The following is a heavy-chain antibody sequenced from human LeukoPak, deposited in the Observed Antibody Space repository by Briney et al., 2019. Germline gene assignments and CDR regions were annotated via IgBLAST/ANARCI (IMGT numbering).Heavy chain of an antibody. V-gene: IGHV3-9*01. Sequence: PGRSLRLSCAASGFTFDDYAMHWVRQAPGKGLEWVSGISWNSGSIGYADSVKGRFTISRDNAKNSLYLQMNSLRAEDTAVYYCAIEFEVDTAMVGAFDIWGQGTMVTVSS. CDR1: GFTFDDYA. D-gene: IGHD5-18*01. J-gene: IGHJ3*02. CDR2: ISWNSGSI. CDR3: AIEFEVDTAMVGAFDI.